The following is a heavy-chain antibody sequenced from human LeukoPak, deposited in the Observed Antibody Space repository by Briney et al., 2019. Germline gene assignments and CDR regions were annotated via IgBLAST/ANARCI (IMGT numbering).Heavy chain of an antibody. J-gene: IGHJ4*02. V-gene: IGHV4-34*01. Sequence: PSETLSFTCAVYGGSFSGYYWSWIRQPPGKGLEWIGEINHSGSTNYNPSLKSRVTISVDTSKNQFSLKLSSVTAADTAVYYCARAPGYSSGWPFDYWGQGTLVTVSS. CDR2: INHSGST. CDR1: GGSFSGYY. D-gene: IGHD6-19*01. CDR3: ARAPGYSSGWPFDY.